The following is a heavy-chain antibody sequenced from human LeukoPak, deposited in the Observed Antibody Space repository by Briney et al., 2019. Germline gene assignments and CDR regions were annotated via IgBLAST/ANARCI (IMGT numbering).Heavy chain of an antibody. Sequence: GGSLRLPCAASGFTFSYYGMHWVRQAPGKGLEWVAVISYDGSNKYYADSVKGRFTISRDNSKNTLYLQMNSLRAEDTAVYYCARNGIAVAGLNPWYFDHWGQGTLVTVSS. CDR2: ISYDGSNK. J-gene: IGHJ4*02. V-gene: IGHV3-30*03. CDR3: ARNGIAVAGLNPWYFDH. CDR1: GFTFSYYG. D-gene: IGHD6-19*01.